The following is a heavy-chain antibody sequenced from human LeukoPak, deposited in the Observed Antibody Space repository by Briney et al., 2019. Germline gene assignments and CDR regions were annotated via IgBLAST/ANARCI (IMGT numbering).Heavy chain of an antibody. CDR1: GYTFTGYY. Sequence: ASVKVSCKASGYTFTGYYMHWVRQAPGQGLEWMGWINPNSGGTNYAQQFQGWVTMTRDTSISTAYMELSRLRSDDTAVYYCARAPAQIPDAFDIWGQGTMVTVSS. D-gene: IGHD2-2*01. V-gene: IGHV1-2*04. CDR2: INPNSGGT. J-gene: IGHJ3*02. CDR3: ARAPAQIPDAFDI.